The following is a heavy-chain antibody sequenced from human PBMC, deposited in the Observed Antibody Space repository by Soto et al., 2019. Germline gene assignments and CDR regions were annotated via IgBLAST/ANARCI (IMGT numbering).Heavy chain of an antibody. CDR3: ARDEEDANLMIVVLPGDY. J-gene: IGHJ4*02. CDR2: ISTYDGNT. CDR1: GYRFSRYG. D-gene: IGHD2-21*01. V-gene: IGHV1-18*01. Sequence: QVQLVQSGGEVKKPGASVKVSCKASGYRFSRYGINWVRQAPGQGLEWMGWISTYDGNTQYAPKFQGRVTMTTDTSTTTAYLELSSLTSDDTAVYYCARDEEDANLMIVVLPGDYWGQGTLVPVSS.